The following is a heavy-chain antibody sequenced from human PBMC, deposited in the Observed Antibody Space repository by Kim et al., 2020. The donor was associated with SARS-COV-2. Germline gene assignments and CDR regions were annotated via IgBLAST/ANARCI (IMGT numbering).Heavy chain of an antibody. CDR1: GGSISSYY. CDR2: IYYSGST. D-gene: IGHD3-10*01. CDR3: ARSPYYYGSGSYYGWFDL. V-gene: IGHV4-59*08. J-gene: IGHJ5*02. Sequence: SETLSLTCTVSGGSISSYYWSWIRQPPGKGLEWIGYIYYSGSTNYNPSLKSRVTISVDTSKNQFSLKLSSVTAADTAVYYCARSPYYYGSGSYYGWFDLWGQGTLVTVSS.